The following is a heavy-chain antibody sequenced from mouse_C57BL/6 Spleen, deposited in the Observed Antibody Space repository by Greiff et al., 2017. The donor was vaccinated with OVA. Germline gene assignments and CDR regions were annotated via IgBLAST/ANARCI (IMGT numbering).Heavy chain of an antibody. V-gene: IGHV1-69*01. D-gene: IGHD2-4*01. CDR1: GYTFTSYW. J-gene: IGHJ3*01. Sequence: QVQLQQPGAELVMPGASVKLSCKASGYTFTSYWMHWVKQRPGQGLEWIGEIDPSDSYTNYNQKFKGKSTLTVDKSSSTAYMQLSSLTSEDSAVYYCAYYDYAWFAYWGQGTLVTVSA. CDR3: AYYDYAWFAY. CDR2: IDPSDSYT.